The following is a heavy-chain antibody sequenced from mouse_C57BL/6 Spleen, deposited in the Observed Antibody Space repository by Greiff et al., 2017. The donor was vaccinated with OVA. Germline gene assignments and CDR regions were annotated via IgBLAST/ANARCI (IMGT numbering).Heavy chain of an antibody. D-gene: IGHD1-1*01. V-gene: IGHV1-50*01. CDR3: ANSGTTRPGGYFDV. J-gene: IGHJ1*03. CDR2: IDPNDSYT. CDR1: GYTFTSYC. Sequence: QVQLQQSGAELVKPGASVKMSCKASGYTFTSYCMHWVKQRPGKGLEWIGEIDPNDSYTNYNQQFKGKATLTVDTSSSTAYMQLNSQTSEDTADDYSANSGTTRPGGYFDVWGTGTTVTVSS.